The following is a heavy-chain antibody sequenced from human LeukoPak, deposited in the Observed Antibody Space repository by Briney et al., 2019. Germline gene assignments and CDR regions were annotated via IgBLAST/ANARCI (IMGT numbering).Heavy chain of an antibody. Sequence: PGRSLRLSCAASGFTFSNYGMHWVRQAPGKGLEWVAVIWYDGTNQYSADSVKGRFTSSKDNSKNTLYLQMNSLRAEDTAVYYCVREGAGGSGSYLAFDIWGQGTMVTVSS. J-gene: IGHJ3*02. CDR1: GFTFSNYG. V-gene: IGHV3-33*01. CDR3: VREGAGGSGSYLAFDI. CDR2: IWYDGTNQ. D-gene: IGHD3-10*01.